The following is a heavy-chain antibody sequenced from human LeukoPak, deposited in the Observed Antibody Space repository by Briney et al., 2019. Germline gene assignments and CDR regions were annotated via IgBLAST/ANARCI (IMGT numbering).Heavy chain of an antibody. Sequence: GGSLRLSCAAPGFHFSSYWMTWVRQAPGKGLEWVANIKQDGSEKYYVDSVKGRFAISRDNGKKSLYLQMNSLRDEDTAVYYCARDAKYDFWSGYFPATWGQGTLVTVSS. J-gene: IGHJ4*02. CDR3: ARDAKYDFWSGYFPAT. D-gene: IGHD3/OR15-3a*01. V-gene: IGHV3-7*01. CDR1: GFHFSSYW. CDR2: IKQDGSEK.